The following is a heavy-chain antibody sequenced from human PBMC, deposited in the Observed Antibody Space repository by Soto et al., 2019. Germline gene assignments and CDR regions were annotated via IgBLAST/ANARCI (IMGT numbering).Heavy chain of an antibody. CDR2: ISGSGGST. Sequence: EVQLLESGGGLVQPGGSLRLSCAASGFTFSSYAMSWVRQAPGKGLEWVSAISGSGGSTYYADSVKGRFTIYRDNSKNTLYLQMNSLRAEDTAVYYCAKSEDQRGFFDVWFDPWGQGTLVTVSS. D-gene: IGHD6-25*01. CDR1: GFTFSSYA. J-gene: IGHJ5*02. CDR3: AKSEDQRGFFDVWFDP. V-gene: IGHV3-23*01.